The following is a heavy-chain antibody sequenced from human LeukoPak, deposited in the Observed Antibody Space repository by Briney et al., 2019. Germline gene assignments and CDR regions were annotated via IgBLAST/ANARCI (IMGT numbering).Heavy chain of an antibody. D-gene: IGHD5-18*01. V-gene: IGHV1-69*05. Sequence: SVKVSCKASGGTFSSYAISWVRQAPGQGLEWMGGIIPIFGTANYAQKFQGRVTITTDESTSTAYMELSSLRSEDTAVYYCARHTHSYYYYMDVWGKGTMVTVSS. CDR2: IIPIFGTA. J-gene: IGHJ6*03. CDR3: ARHTHSYYYYMDV. CDR1: GGTFSSYA.